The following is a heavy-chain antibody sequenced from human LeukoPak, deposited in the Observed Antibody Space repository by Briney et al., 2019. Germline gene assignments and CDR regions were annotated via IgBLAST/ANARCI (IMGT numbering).Heavy chain of an antibody. CDR2: IYYGGST. CDR3: AKSTYYYDTFVNAFDL. V-gene: IGHV4-39*07. J-gene: IGHJ3*01. CDR1: GGSVSSSHY. Sequence: SETLSLTCTVSGGSVSSSHYWGWIRQPPGKGLEWIGSIYYGGSTYYNASLRSRVTTSVDTSKNQFSLKLSSVTAADTAVYYCAKSTYYYDTFVNAFDLWGQGTVITVSS. D-gene: IGHD3-22*01.